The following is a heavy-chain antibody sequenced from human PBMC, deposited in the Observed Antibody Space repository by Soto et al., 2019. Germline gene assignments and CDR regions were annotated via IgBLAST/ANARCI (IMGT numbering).Heavy chain of an antibody. Sequence: QVQLVESGGGVVQPGRSLRLSCASSGFTFRGYAMHWVRQAPGKGLECVAVISYDGSNKFYRDSVKGRFTISRDNSKNTLYLQINSLRYEDTAVYYCARGDREDIAVVVGARSGEYGVDVWGQGTTVTVS. J-gene: IGHJ6*02. CDR2: ISYDGSNK. V-gene: IGHV3-30-3*01. D-gene: IGHD2-15*01. CDR1: GFTFRGYA. CDR3: ARGDREDIAVVVGARSGEYGVDV.